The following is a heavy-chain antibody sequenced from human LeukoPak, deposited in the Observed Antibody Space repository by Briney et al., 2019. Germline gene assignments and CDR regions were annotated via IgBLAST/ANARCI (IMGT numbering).Heavy chain of an antibody. D-gene: IGHD1-7*01. CDR3: ARCRHGNCDYFDY. V-gene: IGHV4-31*03. Sequence: PSETLSLTCTVSGGSISSGGYYWSWIRQHPGKGLEWIGYIYYSGSTYYNPSLKSRVTMSADTSKNQFSLKLRSVTAADTAVYYCARCRHGNCDYFDYWGQGTLVTVSS. CDR1: GGSISSGGYY. J-gene: IGHJ4*02. CDR2: IYYSGST.